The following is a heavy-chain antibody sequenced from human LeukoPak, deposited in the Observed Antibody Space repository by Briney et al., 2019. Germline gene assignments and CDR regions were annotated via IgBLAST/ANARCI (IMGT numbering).Heavy chain of an antibody. Sequence: GGSLRLSCAASGFTFSNFSMHWFRQTPGKGLVWVSCTNTDGSYSSYADSVKGRCTISRDNVRNTLYLQMSSLRAEDSAVYYCARDFDGPRASDYWGEGISVTVSS. J-gene: IGHJ4*02. D-gene: IGHD4-17*01. CDR3: ARDFDGPRASDY. CDR1: GFTFSNFS. CDR2: TNTDGSYS. V-gene: IGHV3-74*01.